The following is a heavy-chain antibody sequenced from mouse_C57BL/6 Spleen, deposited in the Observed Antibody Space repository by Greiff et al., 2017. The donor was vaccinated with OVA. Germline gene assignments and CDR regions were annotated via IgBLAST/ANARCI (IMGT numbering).Heavy chain of an antibody. V-gene: IGHV3-6*01. Sequence: EVKLVESGPGLVKPSQSLSLTCSVTGYSITSGYYWNWLRQFPGNKLEWMGYISYDGSTNYNPSLKNRISITRDTSKNQFFLKLNSVTTEDTATDYCARVRNYYGSSFDYWGQGTTLTVSS. CDR2: ISYDGST. J-gene: IGHJ2*01. D-gene: IGHD1-1*01. CDR1: GYSITSGYY. CDR3: ARVRNYYGSSFDY.